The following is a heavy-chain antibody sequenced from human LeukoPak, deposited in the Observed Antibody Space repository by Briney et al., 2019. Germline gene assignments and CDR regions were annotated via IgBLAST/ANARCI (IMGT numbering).Heavy chain of an antibody. CDR1: GFSFSSYV. D-gene: IGHD3-16*01. J-gene: IGHJ1*01. Sequence: GGTLRLSCAASGFSFSSYVMSWVRQAPGKGLEWVSGITGNGGGTYYADSVKGRFTISRDNSKNTLYIQVNSLRAEDTAVYYCAKDAGLIMFSSWGQGTLVPVSS. CDR3: AKDAGLIMFSS. V-gene: IGHV3-23*01. CDR2: ITGNGGGT.